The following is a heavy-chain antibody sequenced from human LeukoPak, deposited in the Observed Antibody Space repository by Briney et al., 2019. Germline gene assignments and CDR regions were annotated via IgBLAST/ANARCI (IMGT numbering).Heavy chain of an antibody. CDR3: ARERGDYDSDNWFDS. Sequence: SQTLSLTCTVSGASIGSYFWGCIRQPPGKGLEWIGYIYYGGGTKYNPSFESRITISVDTSKNRISLNLTSVTASDTAIYYCARERGDYDSDNWFDSWGQGTLVTVSS. J-gene: IGHJ5*01. D-gene: IGHD4-17*01. V-gene: IGHV4-59*01. CDR1: GASIGSYF. CDR2: IYYGGGT.